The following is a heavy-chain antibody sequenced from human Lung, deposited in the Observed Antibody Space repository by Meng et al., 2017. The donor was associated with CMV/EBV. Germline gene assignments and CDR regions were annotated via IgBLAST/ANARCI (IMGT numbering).Heavy chain of an antibody. D-gene: IGHD3/OR15-3a*01. V-gene: IGHV3-23*01. CDR3: VNRAWMDF. CDR2: INESGDRT. Sequence: EVCLLQSGGGFEQPGRSLRLSCEASGFTFSTYSMTWVRQAPGKGLEWVSGINESGDRTYHADSVKGRFTISRDNSKNTLYLQMNSLRVEDTAIYYCVNRAWMDFWGQGNLVTVSS. J-gene: IGHJ4*02. CDR1: GFTFSTYS.